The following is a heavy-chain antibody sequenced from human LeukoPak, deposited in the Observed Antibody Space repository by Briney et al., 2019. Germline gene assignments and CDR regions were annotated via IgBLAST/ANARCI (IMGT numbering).Heavy chain of an antibody. CDR1: GGSISSGSYY. V-gene: IGHV4-30-2*01. CDR3: ARGRSGYIFDY. CDR2: IYHSGST. Sequence: PSQTLSLTCTVSGGSISSGSYYWSWIRQPPGKGLEWIGYIYHSGSTYYNPSLKSRVTISVDRSKNQFSLKLSSVTAADTAVYYCARGRSGYIFDYWGQGTLVTVSS. D-gene: IGHD3-22*01. J-gene: IGHJ4*02.